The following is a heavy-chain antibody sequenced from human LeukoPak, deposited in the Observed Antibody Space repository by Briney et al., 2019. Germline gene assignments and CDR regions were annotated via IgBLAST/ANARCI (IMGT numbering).Heavy chain of an antibody. CDR3: ARPYSSGWYVGY. J-gene: IGHJ4*02. V-gene: IGHV4-39*07. Sequence: SETLSLTCTVSGGSISSSSYYWGWIRQPPGKGLGWIGSIYYSGSTYYNPSLKSRVTISVDTSKNQFSLKLSSVTAADTAVYYCARPYSSGWYVGYWGQGTLVTVSS. D-gene: IGHD6-19*01. CDR2: IYYSGST. CDR1: GGSISSSSYY.